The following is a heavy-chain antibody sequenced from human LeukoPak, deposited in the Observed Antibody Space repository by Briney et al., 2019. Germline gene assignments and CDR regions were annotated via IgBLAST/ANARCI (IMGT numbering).Heavy chain of an antibody. CDR1: GGTFSSYA. Sequence: SVKVSCKASGGTFSSYAISWVRQAPGQGLEWMGGINPIFGAANYAQKFQGRVTITRDESTSTAYMELSSLRSEDTAVYYCAAYDFWSGYTGSGSLPTTSPQFDYWGQGTLVTVSS. CDR2: INPIFGAA. J-gene: IGHJ4*02. CDR3: AAYDFWSGYTGSGSLPTTSPQFDY. V-gene: IGHV1-69*05. D-gene: IGHD3-3*01.